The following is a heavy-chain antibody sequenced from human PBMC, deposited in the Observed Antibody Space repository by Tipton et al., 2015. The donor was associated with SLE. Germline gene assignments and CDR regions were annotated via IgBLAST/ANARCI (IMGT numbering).Heavy chain of an antibody. CDR2: IYYSGST. CDR3: ARVGTGYARPRGWYFDL. J-gene: IGHJ2*01. CDR1: GGSISSGDYY. V-gene: IGHV4-61*08. D-gene: IGHD5-12*01. Sequence: TLSLTCTVSGGSISSGDYYWSWIRQPPGKGLEWIGYIYYSGSTNYNPSLKSRVTISVDTSKNQFSLKLSSVTAADTAVYYCARVGTGYARPRGWYFDLWGRGTLVTVSS.